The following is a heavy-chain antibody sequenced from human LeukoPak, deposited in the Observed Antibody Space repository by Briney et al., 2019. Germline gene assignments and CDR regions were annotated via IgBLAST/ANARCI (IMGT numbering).Heavy chain of an antibody. CDR1: GYSFTTYW. Sequence: GESLKISCKGSGYSFTTYWIGWARQMPGKGLEWMGIIYPSDSDTRYSPSFQGQVTMSADKSISTAYLQWSSLKASDTAIYYCARTDYNGYSYGSWGQGTLVTVSS. V-gene: IGHV5-51*01. CDR2: IYPSDSDT. D-gene: IGHD5-18*01. CDR3: ARTDYNGYSYGS. J-gene: IGHJ5*02.